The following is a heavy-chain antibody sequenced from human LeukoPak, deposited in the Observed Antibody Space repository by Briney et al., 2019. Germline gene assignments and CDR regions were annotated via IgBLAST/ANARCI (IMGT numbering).Heavy chain of an antibody. V-gene: IGHV4-31*03. D-gene: IGHD3-3*01. J-gene: IGHJ4*02. CDR3: ARSAPIFGVVI. Sequence: PSETLSLTCTVSGGSISSDGYYWSWIRQHPGKGLEWIGYIYYSGSTYYNPSLKSRVTISVDTSKNQFSLKLSSVTAADTAVYYCARSAPIFGVVIWGQGTLVTVSS. CDR2: IYYSGST. CDR1: GGSISSDGYY.